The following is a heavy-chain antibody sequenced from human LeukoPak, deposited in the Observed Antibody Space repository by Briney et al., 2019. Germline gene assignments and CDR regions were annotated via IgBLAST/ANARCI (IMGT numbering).Heavy chain of an antibody. CDR3: ARETNYDAFDI. D-gene: IGHD4/OR15-4a*01. J-gene: IGHJ3*02. Sequence: PSETLSLTCTVSGGSISSYYWSWIRQPPGKGLEWIGYIYYSGSTNYNPSLKSRVTISVDTPKNQFSLKLSSVTAADTAVYYCARETNYDAFDIWGQGTMVTVSS. V-gene: IGHV4-59*12. CDR2: IYYSGST. CDR1: GGSISSYY.